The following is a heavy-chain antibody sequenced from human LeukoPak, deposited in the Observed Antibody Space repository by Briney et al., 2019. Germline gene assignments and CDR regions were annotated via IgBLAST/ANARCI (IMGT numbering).Heavy chain of an antibody. CDR2: ISAYNGNT. D-gene: IGHD3-10*01. V-gene: IGHV1-18*01. Sequence: GASVKVSCKASGYTFTSYGISWVRQAPGQGLEWMGWISAYNGNTNYAQKLQGRVTMTTDTSTSTAYMELRSLRSDDTAVYYCARDGTLLWFGELRGQYDYWGQGTLVTVSS. CDR1: GYTFTSYG. CDR3: ARDGTLLWFGELRGQYDY. J-gene: IGHJ4*02.